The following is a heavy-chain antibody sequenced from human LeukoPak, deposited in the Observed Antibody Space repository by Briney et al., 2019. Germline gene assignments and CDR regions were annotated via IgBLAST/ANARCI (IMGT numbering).Heavy chain of an antibody. CDR2: IRYDGSNK. CDR3: VRGVELTGYSDY. CDR1: GFTFSSYW. D-gene: IGHD3-9*01. J-gene: IGHJ4*02. V-gene: IGHV3-30*02. Sequence: GGSLRLSCAASGFTFSSYWMSWVRQAPGKGLEWVAFIRYDGSNKYYADSVKGRFTISRDNAKNSLYLQMNSLRAEDTAVYYCVRGVELTGYSDYWGRGTLVTVSS.